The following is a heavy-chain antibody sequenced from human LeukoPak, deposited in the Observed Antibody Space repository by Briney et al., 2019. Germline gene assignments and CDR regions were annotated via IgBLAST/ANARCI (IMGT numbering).Heavy chain of an antibody. CDR2: IWYDGSNK. D-gene: IGHD6-13*01. CDR3: ARDISAPGIFFDS. CDR1: GFTFSSYV. Sequence: HPGGSLRLSCAASGFTFSSYVMHWVRQAPGKGLEWVAVIWYDGSNKYYADSVKGRFTISRDNSKNALYLQMNSLRAEDTAVYFCARDISAPGIFFDSWGQGTLVTVSS. V-gene: IGHV3-33*01. J-gene: IGHJ4*02.